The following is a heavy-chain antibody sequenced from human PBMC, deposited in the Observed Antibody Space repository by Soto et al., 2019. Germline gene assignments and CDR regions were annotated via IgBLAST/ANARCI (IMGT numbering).Heavy chain of an antibody. Sequence: PGGSLRLSCAASGFTFSTYTMHWVRQAPGKGLEWVAVISYDGSIKYYADSVKGRFTISRDNSKNTLYLQMNSLRAEDTAVYYCAKSVYNWNDGFFDYWGQGTLVTVSS. CDR2: ISYDGSIK. CDR3: AKSVYNWNDGFFDY. J-gene: IGHJ4*02. V-gene: IGHV3-30-3*02. D-gene: IGHD1-1*01. CDR1: GFTFSTYT.